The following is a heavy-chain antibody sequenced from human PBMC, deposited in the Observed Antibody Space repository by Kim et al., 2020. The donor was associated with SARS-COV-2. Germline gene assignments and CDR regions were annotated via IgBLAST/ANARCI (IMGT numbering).Heavy chain of an antibody. CDR2: INPNSGGT. J-gene: IGHJ5*02. CDR1: GYTFTGYY. Sequence: ASVKVSCKASGYTFTGYYMHWVRQAPGQGLEWMGWINPNSGGTNYAQKFQGRVTMTRDTSISTAYMELSRLRSDDTAVYYCARLRGRDYDFWSGYYTGRLGIQDNWFDPWGQGTLVTVSS. V-gene: IGHV1-2*02. CDR3: ARLRGRDYDFWSGYYTGRLGIQDNWFDP. D-gene: IGHD3-3*01.